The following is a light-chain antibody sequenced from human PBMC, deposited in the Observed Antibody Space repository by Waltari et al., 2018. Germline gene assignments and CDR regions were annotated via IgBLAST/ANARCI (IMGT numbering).Light chain of an antibody. CDR1: QSVGSNY. Sequence: EIVLTQPPGTLSLSPGESATLSCRASQSVGSNYLAWYQQRPGQAPMLLIYGASSRATGIPDRISGGGSRKDFTLSISRLEDEDVADYYCQHYVRPWAFGQGTKVEIK. J-gene: IGKJ1*01. V-gene: IGKV3-20*01. CDR2: GAS. CDR3: QHYVRPWA.